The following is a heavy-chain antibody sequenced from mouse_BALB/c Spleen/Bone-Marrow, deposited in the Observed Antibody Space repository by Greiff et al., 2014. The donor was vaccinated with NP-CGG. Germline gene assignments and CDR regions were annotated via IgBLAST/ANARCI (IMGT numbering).Heavy chain of an antibody. D-gene: IGHD4-1*01. Sequence: VQLQQSEAELVKPGALVKLSCTASGFNIKDTYMHWVKQRPEQGLEWIGRIDPANGNTKYDPKFQGKATITADTSSNTAYLRLSSLTSEDTAVYYCARWEYYAMDYWGQGTSVTVSS. V-gene: IGHV14-3*02. J-gene: IGHJ4*01. CDR3: ARWEYYAMDY. CDR1: GFNIKDTY. CDR2: IDPANGNT.